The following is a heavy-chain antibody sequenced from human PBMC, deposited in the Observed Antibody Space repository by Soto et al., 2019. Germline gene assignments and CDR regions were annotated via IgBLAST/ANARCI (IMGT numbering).Heavy chain of an antibody. D-gene: IGHD1-26*01. CDR2: SYYSGST. Sequence: QVQLQESGPGLVKPSETLSLTCTVSCGSISSYDWSWIRQPPGNGLEWIGDSYYSGSTNYNPSLKGRVTISVDTSKNQFSLKLSSVTAADTAVYYCARSIVGAPTVWFDPWGQGTLVTVSS. V-gene: IGHV4-59*01. J-gene: IGHJ5*02. CDR1: CGSISSYD. CDR3: ARSIVGAPTVWFDP.